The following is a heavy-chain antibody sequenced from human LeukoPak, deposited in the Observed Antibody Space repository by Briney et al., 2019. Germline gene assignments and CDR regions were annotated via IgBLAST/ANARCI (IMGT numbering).Heavy chain of an antibody. Sequence: TLSLTCTVSGDSISSGRYYWSWIRQPAGKGLEWLGRIYSNGDTKFNPSLKSRVTISLDTSKNQFSLKLSSATAADTAVYYCASRHSKQQPYYYYMDIWGKGTTVTVSS. D-gene: IGHD6-13*01. CDR1: GDSISSGRYY. CDR3: ASRHSKQQPYYYYMDI. V-gene: IGHV4-61*02. CDR2: IYSNGDT. J-gene: IGHJ6*03.